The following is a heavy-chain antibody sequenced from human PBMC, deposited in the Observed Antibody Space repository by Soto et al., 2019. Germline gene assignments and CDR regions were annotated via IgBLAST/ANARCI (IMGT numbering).Heavy chain of an antibody. Sequence: VASVKVSCKASGYTFTSYAMHWVRQAPGQRLEWMGWINAGNGNTKYSQKFQGRVTITRDTSASTAYMELSSLRSEDTAVYYCAREPGIAVAGTLGYWGQGTLVTVS. V-gene: IGHV1-3*01. D-gene: IGHD6-19*01. CDR2: INAGNGNT. J-gene: IGHJ4*02. CDR3: AREPGIAVAGTLGY. CDR1: GYTFTSYA.